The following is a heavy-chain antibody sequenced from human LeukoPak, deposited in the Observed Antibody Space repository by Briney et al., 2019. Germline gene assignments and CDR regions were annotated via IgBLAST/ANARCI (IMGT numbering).Heavy chain of an antibody. V-gene: IGHV4-39*01. Sequence: SETLSLTCTVSGGSISSSSYYWGWIRQPPGKGLEWIGSIYYRGSTYYNPSLKSRLTISVDTSKNQYSLKLSSVTAADTAVYYCARRSSYGYIDFWGQGTLVTVSS. D-gene: IGHD5-18*01. CDR3: ARRSSYGYIDF. J-gene: IGHJ4*02. CDR1: GGSISSSSYY. CDR2: IYYRGST.